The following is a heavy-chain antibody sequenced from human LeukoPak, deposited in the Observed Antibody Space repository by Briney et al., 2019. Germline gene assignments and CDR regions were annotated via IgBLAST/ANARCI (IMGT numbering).Heavy chain of an antibody. J-gene: IGHJ4*02. CDR2: ISWDGGST. D-gene: IGHD3-3*01. Sequence: PGGSLRLSCAASGFTFDDYAMHWVRQAPGKGLEWVSLISWDGGSTYYADSVKGRFTISRDNSKNSLYLQMSSLRAEDTALYYCAKNGREEGSICSGYVDDWGQGTLVTVSS. CDR1: GFTFDDYA. CDR3: AKNGREEGSICSGYVDD. V-gene: IGHV3-43D*03.